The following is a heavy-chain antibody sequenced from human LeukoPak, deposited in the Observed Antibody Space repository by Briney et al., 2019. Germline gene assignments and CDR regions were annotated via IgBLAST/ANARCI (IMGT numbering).Heavy chain of an antibody. CDR2: INHSGNT. CDR3: AREGRTHFKPNYYYMDV. J-gene: IGHJ6*03. Sequence: PSETLSLTCAVYGGSFSGYYWSWIRQPPGKGLEWIGEINHSGNTNYNPSLKSRVTISVDTSKNQFSLKLSSVTAADTAVYYCAREGRTHFKPNYYYMDVWGKGTTVTVSS. D-gene: IGHD1-26*01. CDR1: GGSFSGYY. V-gene: IGHV4-34*01.